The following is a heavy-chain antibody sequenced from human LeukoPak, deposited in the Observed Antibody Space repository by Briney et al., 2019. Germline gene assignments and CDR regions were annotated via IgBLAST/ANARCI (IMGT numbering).Heavy chain of an antibody. Sequence: PGGSLRLSCAASGFNFSSYGMHWVRQAPGKGLEWVAFIRYDGSNKYYADSVKGRFTISRDNSKNTLYLQMNSLRAEDTAVYYCAKGKEGRSRDFDYWGQGTLVTVSS. CDR1: GFNFSSYG. V-gene: IGHV3-30*02. CDR2: IRYDGSNK. CDR3: AKGKEGRSRDFDY. J-gene: IGHJ4*02. D-gene: IGHD2-2*01.